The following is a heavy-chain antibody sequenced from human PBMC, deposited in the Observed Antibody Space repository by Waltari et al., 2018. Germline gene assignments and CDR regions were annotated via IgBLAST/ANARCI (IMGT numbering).Heavy chain of an antibody. CDR2: IYHSGST. D-gene: IGHD2-15*01. V-gene: IGHV4-38-2*01. CDR1: GYSISSGYY. CDR3: AGGYCSGGSCYQDY. J-gene: IGHJ4*02. Sequence: QVQLQESGPGLVKPSETLSLTCAVSGYSISSGYYWGWIRQPPGKGLEWIGSIYHSGSTYYNPSLKSRVTISVDTSKNQFSLKLSSVTAADTAVYYCAGGYCSGGSCYQDYWGQGTLVTVSS.